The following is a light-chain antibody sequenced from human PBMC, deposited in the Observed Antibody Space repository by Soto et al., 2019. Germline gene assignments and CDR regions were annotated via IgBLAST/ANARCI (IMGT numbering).Light chain of an antibody. V-gene: IGKV2-30*01. CDR3: QQRIEWPRT. CDR2: DVF. J-gene: IGKJ1*01. Sequence: MTQSPVSLPVTLGQSASISCTSSHSLVYAGAGTYLNWHQQRPGQAPRRLIYDVFTRDSGIPDRFSGSASGREFTLTISRLESEDIGVYYCQQRIEWPRTFGQGTKVDIK. CDR1: HSLVYAGAGTY.